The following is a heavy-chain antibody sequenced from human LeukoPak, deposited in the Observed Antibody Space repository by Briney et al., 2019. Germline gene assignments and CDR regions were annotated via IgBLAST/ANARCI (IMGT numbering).Heavy chain of an antibody. CDR3: ARAEYYDFWSGADY. J-gene: IGHJ4*02. Sequence: ASVKVSRKASGYTFTSYGISWVRQAPGQGLEWMGIINPSGGSTSYAQKFQGRVTMTRDTSTSTVYMELSSLRSEDTAVYYCARAEYYDFWSGADYWGQGTLVTVSS. V-gene: IGHV1-46*01. CDR2: INPSGGST. D-gene: IGHD3-3*01. CDR1: GYTFTSYG.